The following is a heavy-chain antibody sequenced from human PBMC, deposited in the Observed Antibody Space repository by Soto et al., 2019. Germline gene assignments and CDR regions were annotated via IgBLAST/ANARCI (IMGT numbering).Heavy chain of an antibody. CDR3: AMSPWMVRGVPFDY. J-gene: IGHJ4*02. D-gene: IGHD3-10*01. Sequence: GGSQRLSYAASGFTVNSKYVTWVRQAPGKGLEWVSIIYSGGGTYYADSVKGRFTISRDNSKNTLYLQMNSLRAEDTAVYYCAMSPWMVRGVPFDYWGQGTLVTVSS. CDR1: GFTVNSKY. V-gene: IGHV3-53*01. CDR2: IYSGGGT.